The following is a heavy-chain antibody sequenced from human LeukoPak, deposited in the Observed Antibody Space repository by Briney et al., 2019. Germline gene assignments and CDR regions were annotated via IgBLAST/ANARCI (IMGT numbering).Heavy chain of an antibody. Sequence: GGSLRLSCAASGFTFSSYAMSWGRQAPGKGLEWVSAISGSGGSTYYADSVKGRFTISRDNSKNTLYLQMNSLRAEDTAVYYCAKDRPQRSERIFSDWLLLTYFDYWGQGTLVTVSS. J-gene: IGHJ4*02. V-gene: IGHV3-23*01. D-gene: IGHD3-9*01. CDR1: GFTFSSYA. CDR3: AKDRPQRSERIFSDWLLLTYFDY. CDR2: ISGSGGST.